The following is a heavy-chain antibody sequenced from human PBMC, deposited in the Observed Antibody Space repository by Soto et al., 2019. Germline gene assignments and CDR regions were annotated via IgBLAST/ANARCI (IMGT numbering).Heavy chain of an antibody. CDR2: IWYDGSNK. J-gene: IGHJ5*02. Sequence: QVQLVESGGGVVQPGRSLRLSCAASGFTFSSYGMHWVRQAPGKGLEWVAVIWYDGSNKYYADSVKGRFTISRDNSKNTXXLQXXSLXXXXTAVYYXXXXXXXXXXXXXXXXXIXGLDPWGQGTLVTVSS. CDR3: XXXXXXXXXXXXXXXXIXGLDP. D-gene: IGHD5-12*01. V-gene: IGHV3-33*01. CDR1: GFTFSSYG.